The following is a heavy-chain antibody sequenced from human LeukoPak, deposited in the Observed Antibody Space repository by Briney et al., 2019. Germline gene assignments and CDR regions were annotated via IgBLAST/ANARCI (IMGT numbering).Heavy chain of an antibody. Sequence: GGSLRLSCAASGFTFSSYWMSWVRQAPGKGLEWVSAISGSGGSTYYADSVKGRFTISRDNSKNTLYLQMNSLRAEDTAVYYCAKLTYCSGGSCYGYFDYWGQGTLVTVSS. V-gene: IGHV3-23*01. CDR2: ISGSGGST. J-gene: IGHJ4*02. CDR1: GFTFSSYW. D-gene: IGHD2-15*01. CDR3: AKLTYCSGGSCYGYFDY.